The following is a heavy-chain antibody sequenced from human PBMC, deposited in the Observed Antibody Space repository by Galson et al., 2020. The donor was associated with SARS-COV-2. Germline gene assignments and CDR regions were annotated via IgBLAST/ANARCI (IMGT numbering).Heavy chain of an antibody. J-gene: IGHJ4*02. CDR2: ISRDGTQQ. V-gene: IGHV3-7*01. CDR1: GFTFRGYS. CDR3: ARSLPCGYDDH. D-gene: IGHD5-18*01. Sequence: GGSLRLSCTASGFTFRGYSMHWVRQPPGRGLEWVAYISRDGTQQDYADSARGRFTISRDNVENSVYLQTNSLRAEDTAVYYCARSLPCGYDDHWSQRSLVT.